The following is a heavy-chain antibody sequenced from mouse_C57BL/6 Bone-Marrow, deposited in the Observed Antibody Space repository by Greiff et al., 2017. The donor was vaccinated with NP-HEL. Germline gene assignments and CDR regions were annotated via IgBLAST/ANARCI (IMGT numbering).Heavy chain of an antibody. J-gene: IGHJ2*01. CDR2: IDPETGGT. Sequence: QVQLQQSGAELVRPGASVTLSCKASGYTFTDYEMHWVKQTPVHGLEWIGAIDPETGGTAYNQKFKGKAILTADKSSSTAYMELRSLTSEDAAVYYCTRFYYGSSYPYFDDWGEGTTLTVSS. CDR3: TRFYYGSSYPYFDD. CDR1: GYTFTDYE. D-gene: IGHD1-1*01. V-gene: IGHV1-15*01.